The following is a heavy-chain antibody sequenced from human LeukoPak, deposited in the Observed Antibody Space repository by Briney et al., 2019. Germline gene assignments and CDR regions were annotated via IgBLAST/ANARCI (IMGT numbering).Heavy chain of an antibody. CDR2: SDPEDGET. J-gene: IGHJ3*02. Sequence: GASVKVSCKVSGYTLTELSMHWVRQAPGKGLEWMGGSDPEDGETIYAQKFQGRVTMTEDTSTDTAYMELRSLRFEDMAVYYCATGISDGFDIWGRGTMVTVSS. CDR1: GYTLTELS. V-gene: IGHV1-24*01. CDR3: ATGISDGFDI.